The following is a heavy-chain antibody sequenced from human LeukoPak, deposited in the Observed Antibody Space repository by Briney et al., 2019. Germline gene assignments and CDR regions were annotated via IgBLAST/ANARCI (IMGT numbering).Heavy chain of an antibody. D-gene: IGHD1-26*01. CDR3: ARESSGSYPSGAFDI. Sequence: GGSLRLSCAASGFTFSSYGMSWVRQAPGKGLEWVSVVTGSGGSTYYADSVKGRFTISRDNSKNTLYLQMNSLRAEDTAVYYCARESSGSYPSGAFDIWGQGTMVTVSS. J-gene: IGHJ3*02. CDR1: GFTFSSYG. CDR2: VTGSGGST. V-gene: IGHV3-23*01.